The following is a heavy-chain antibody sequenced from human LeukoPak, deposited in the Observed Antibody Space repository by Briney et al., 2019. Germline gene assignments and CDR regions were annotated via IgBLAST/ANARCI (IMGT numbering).Heavy chain of an antibody. V-gene: IGHV3-7*05. CDR3: ASFIGGSYSHFDY. CDR1: GLTFSRYW. D-gene: IGHD1-26*01. Sequence: GGSLRLSCAASGLTFSRYWMSWVRQAPGKGLEWVANIKQDGREKYYVDSVRGRFTISRDNAENSLYLQMSSLRAEDTAVYYCASFIGGSYSHFDYWGQGTLVTVSS. CDR2: IKQDGREK. J-gene: IGHJ4*02.